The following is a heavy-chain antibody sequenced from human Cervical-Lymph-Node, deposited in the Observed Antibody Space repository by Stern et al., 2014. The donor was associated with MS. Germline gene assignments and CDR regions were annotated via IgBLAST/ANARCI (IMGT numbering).Heavy chain of an antibody. J-gene: IGHJ4*02. D-gene: IGHD3-3*01. Sequence: VQLVESGPGLVKPSETLSLTCTVSGGSISNYYWSWIRQPPGKELEWIGYIYHSGNTNYTPSLKSRSTISIDTSKTHFSRKLTSVTAADTAVYYCARDGRYDFWSFDYWGQGTLVTVSS. CDR3: ARDGRYDFWSFDY. CDR1: GGSISNYY. V-gene: IGHV4-59*12. CDR2: IYHSGNT.